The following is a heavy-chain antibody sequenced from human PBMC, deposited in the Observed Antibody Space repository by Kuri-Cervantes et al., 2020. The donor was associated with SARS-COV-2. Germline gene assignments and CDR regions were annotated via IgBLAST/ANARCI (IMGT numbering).Heavy chain of an antibody. J-gene: IGHJ5*02. Sequence: GGSLRLSCKTSGFSFSSYWIAWVRQMPGKGLEWMGFIYPYDSDIRYSPSFQGQVTISADKSISTAYLQWSSLKASDTAMYYCARQKYQLPYNWFDPWGQGTLVTVSS. CDR2: IYPYDSDI. CDR3: ARQKYQLPYNWFDP. CDR1: GFSFSSYW. D-gene: IGHD2-2*01. V-gene: IGHV5-51*01.